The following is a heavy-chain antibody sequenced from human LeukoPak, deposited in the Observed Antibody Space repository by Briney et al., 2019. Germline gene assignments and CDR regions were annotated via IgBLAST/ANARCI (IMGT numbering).Heavy chain of an antibody. D-gene: IGHD2-15*01. J-gene: IGHJ4*02. CDR3: ARLSGYFDY. CDR1: GGSLSGYY. CDR2: INHSEST. Sequence: PSETLSLTCAVYGGSLSGYYWSWIRQPPGKGLEWIGEINHSESTNYNPSLKSRVSISVDTSKNQFSLKLSSVTAADTAVYYCARLSGYFDYWGQGTLVTVSS. V-gene: IGHV4-34*01.